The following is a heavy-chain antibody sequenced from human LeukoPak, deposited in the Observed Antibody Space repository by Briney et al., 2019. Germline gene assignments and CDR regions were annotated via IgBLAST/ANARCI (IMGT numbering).Heavy chain of an antibody. D-gene: IGHD1-1*01. V-gene: IGHV4-59*01. CDR2: MYDRGNA. CDR1: GDSISSYY. Sequence: MPSETLSLTCTVSGDSISSYYWSWIRQPPGKGLEWIGYMYDRGNANYNPSLKSRVTISLDTSKNQYSLKLSSVTAADAAAYFCVRDRTTSTRGSFGIWGQGKMVTVSS. J-gene: IGHJ3*02. CDR3: VRDRTTSTRGSFGI.